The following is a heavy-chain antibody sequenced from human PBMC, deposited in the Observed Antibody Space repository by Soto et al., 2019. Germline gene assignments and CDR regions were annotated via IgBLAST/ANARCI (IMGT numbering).Heavy chain of an antibody. J-gene: IGHJ4*02. D-gene: IGHD4-17*01. V-gene: IGHV1-18*01. CDR2: ISAYNGNT. CDR1: GYTFTSYG. Sequence: QVQLVQSGAEVKKPGASVKVSCKASGYTFTSYGISWVRQAPGQGLEWMGWISAYNGNTNYAQKLQGRVTMTTDTXKSTAYRELRSLRSDDTAVYYCARDLSDYGDSTIDYWGQGTLVTVSS. CDR3: ARDLSDYGDSTIDY.